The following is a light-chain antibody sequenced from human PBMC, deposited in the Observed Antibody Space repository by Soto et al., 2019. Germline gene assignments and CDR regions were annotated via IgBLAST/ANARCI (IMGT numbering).Light chain of an antibody. J-gene: IGKJ3*01. V-gene: IGKV3-20*01. Sequence: EIVLTQSPGTLSLSPGERATLSCRASQSVSRSHLAWFQQKPGQAPRLLIYGASNRATGIPDRVSGSGSGTDFTLTINRLEPEDFAVYYCQHYGNTPPSVTFGPGTKVDIK. CDR1: QSVSRSH. CDR3: QHYGNTPPSVT. CDR2: GAS.